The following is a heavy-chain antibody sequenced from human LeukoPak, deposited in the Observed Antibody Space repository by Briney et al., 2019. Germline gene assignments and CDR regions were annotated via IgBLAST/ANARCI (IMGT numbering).Heavy chain of an antibody. Sequence: GGSLRLSCAGSGFAFNNYAMSWVRRAPRKGLEWVSTIMIGGDGKHYADSVKGRFTISRDRSESTLYLQMNGLRADDTAVYYCVRAAPRDCSPASCSLFDTWGQGTLVTVSS. J-gene: IGHJ4*02. D-gene: IGHD2-2*01. CDR1: GFAFNNYA. CDR3: VRAAPRDCSPASCSLFDT. CDR2: IMIGGDGK. V-gene: IGHV3-23*01.